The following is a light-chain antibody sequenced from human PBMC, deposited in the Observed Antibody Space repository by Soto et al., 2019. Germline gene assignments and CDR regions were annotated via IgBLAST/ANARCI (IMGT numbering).Light chain of an antibody. CDR2: AAS. Sequence: DIQMTQSPSSLSASVGDRVTITCRASQSISSYLNWYQQKPGKAPKLLIYAASSLQSGVPSRLSGSGSGTDFTLTISSMQPEDSATYYCQQYNTYATFGQGTKVDIK. CDR1: QSISSY. CDR3: QQYNTYAT. J-gene: IGKJ1*01. V-gene: IGKV1-39*01.